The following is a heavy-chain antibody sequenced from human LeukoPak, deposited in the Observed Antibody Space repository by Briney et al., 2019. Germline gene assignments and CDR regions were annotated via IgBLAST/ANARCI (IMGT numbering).Heavy chain of an antibody. CDR3: AKIMNLGTYYYFYYMDV. CDR1: GFTFSSYE. CDR2: ISISGSTI. J-gene: IGHJ6*03. D-gene: IGHD1-14*01. V-gene: IGHV3-48*03. Sequence: PGGSLRLSCAAYGFTFSSYEMNWGRQAPGKGLEGVSYISISGSTIYYADSVKGRYTISRDNAKNSLYLQMNSLRADDTAVYYCAKIMNLGTYYYFYYMDVWGKGTTVTISS.